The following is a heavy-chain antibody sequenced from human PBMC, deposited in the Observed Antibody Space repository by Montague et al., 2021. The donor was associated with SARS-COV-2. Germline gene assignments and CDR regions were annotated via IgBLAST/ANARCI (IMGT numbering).Heavy chain of an antibody. Sequence: SLRLSCAASGFIFSSYEMNWVRQAPGKVLEWISYISSSGGGSTKHYTDSVKGRFTISRDNAKNSLYLQMNSLRVEDTAIYYCARDRDWDDWFGMDVRGQGTTVTVSS. CDR2: ISSSGGGSTK. V-gene: IGHV3-48*03. J-gene: IGHJ6*02. CDR3: ARDRDWDDWFGMDV. D-gene: IGHD3-9*01. CDR1: GFIFSSYE.